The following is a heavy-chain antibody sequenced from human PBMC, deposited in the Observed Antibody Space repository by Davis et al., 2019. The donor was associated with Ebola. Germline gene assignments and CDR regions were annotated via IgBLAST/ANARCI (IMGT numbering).Heavy chain of an antibody. CDR1: GFTFSDYY. D-gene: IGHD3-10*01. V-gene: IGHV3-11*01. CDR3: ARARYYYGSGSYYKGGYGMDV. J-gene: IGHJ6*02. CDR2: ISSSGSTI. Sequence: GESLKISCAASGFTFSDYYMSRIRQAPGKGLEWVSYISSSGSTIYYADSVKGRFTISRDNAKNSLYLQMNSLRAEDTAVYYCARARYYYGSGSYYKGGYGMDVRGQGTTVTVSS.